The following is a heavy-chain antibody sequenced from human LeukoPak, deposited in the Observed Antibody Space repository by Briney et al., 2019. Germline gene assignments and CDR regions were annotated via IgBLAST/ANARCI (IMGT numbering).Heavy chain of an antibody. Sequence: GGSLRLSCAASGFTFSSYSMNWVRQAPGKGLEWVSSISSSSSYIYYADSVKGRFTISRDNAKNSLYLQMNSLRAEDTAVYYCARVGLMVYAMDYRGQGTLVTVSS. CDR1: GFTFSSYS. J-gene: IGHJ4*02. V-gene: IGHV3-21*01. D-gene: IGHD2-8*01. CDR3: ARVGLMVYAMDY. CDR2: ISSSSSYI.